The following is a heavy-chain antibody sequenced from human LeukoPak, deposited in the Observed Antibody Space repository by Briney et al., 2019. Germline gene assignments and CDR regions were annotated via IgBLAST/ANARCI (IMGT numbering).Heavy chain of an antibody. J-gene: IGHJ5*02. CDR3: ASEFTGWFDP. CDR1: GYTFTSYY. V-gene: IGHV1-46*01. Sequence: ASVKVSCKASGYTFTSYYMHWVRQAPGQGLEWMGIINPSGGSTSYAQTFQGRVTMTRDTSTSTVYMELSSLRSEDTAVYYCASEFTGWFDPWGQGTLVTVSS. D-gene: IGHD2-8*02. CDR2: INPSGGST.